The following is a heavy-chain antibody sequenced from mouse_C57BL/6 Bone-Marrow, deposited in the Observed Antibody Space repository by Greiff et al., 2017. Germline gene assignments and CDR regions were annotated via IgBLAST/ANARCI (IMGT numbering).Heavy chain of an antibody. CDR1: GYTFTSYW. J-gene: IGHJ2*01. CDR2: IHPKSGST. D-gene: IGHD1-2*01. CDR3: ARKGYYGPGVYFDY. V-gene: IGHV1-64*01. Sequence: QVQLQQPGAELVKPGASVKLSCKASGYTFTSYWMNWVKQRPGQGLEWIGMIHPKSGSTNYNEKFKSKATLTVDKSSSTAYMQPSSLTSEDSAVYYCARKGYYGPGVYFDYWCQGTTLTVSS.